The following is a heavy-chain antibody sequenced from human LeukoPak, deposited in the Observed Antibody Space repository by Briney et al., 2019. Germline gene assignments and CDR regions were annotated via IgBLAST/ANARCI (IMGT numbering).Heavy chain of an antibody. D-gene: IGHD6-19*01. CDR3: ASSATYSSGWYNAFDI. V-gene: IGHV3-7*01. J-gene: IGHJ3*02. CDR1: GFTFSSYW. Sequence: PGRSLRLSCAASGFTFSSYWMSWVRQAPGKGLEWVANIKQDGSEKYYVDSVKGRFTISRDNAKNSLYLQMNSLRAEDTAVYYCASSATYSSGWYNAFDIWGQGTMVTVSS. CDR2: IKQDGSEK.